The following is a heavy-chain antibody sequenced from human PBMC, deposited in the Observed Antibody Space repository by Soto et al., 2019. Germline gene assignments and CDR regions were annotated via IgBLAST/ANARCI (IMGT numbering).Heavy chain of an antibody. D-gene: IGHD2-21*01. CDR2: IYYSGST. J-gene: IGHJ6*02. Sequence: SETLSLTCTVSGGSISSGDYYWSWIRQPPGKGLEWIGYIYYSGSTYYNPSLKSRVTISVDTSKNQFSLKLSSVTAADTAVYYCASYSLLYYKYGMDVWGQGPTVTVSS. CDR1: GGSISSGDYY. V-gene: IGHV4-30-4*01. CDR3: ASYSLLYYKYGMDV.